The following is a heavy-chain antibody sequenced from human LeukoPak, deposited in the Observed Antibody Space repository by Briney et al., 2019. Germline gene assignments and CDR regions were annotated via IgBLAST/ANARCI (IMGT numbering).Heavy chain of an antibody. V-gene: IGHV3-30*02. D-gene: IGHD3-22*01. CDR3: AKGSHYYDSSGYQGY. J-gene: IGHJ4*02. Sequence: PGGSLRLSCAASGFTFSSYGTHWDRQAPGKGLEWVAFIRYDGSNKYYADSVKGRFTISRDNSKNTLYLQMNSLRAEDTAVYYCAKGSHYYDSSGYQGYWGQGTLVTVSS. CDR1: GFTFSSYG. CDR2: IRYDGSNK.